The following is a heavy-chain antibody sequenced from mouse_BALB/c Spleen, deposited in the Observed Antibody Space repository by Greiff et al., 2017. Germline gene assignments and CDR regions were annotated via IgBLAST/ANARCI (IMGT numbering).Heavy chain of an antibody. Sequence: QVQLQQSGAELVRPGSSVKISCKASGYAFSSYWMNWVKQRPGQGLEWIGQIYPGDGDTNYNGKFKGKATLTADKSSSTAYMQLSSLTSEDSAVYFCAREGALVPFAYWGQGTLVTVSA. CDR1: GYAFSSYW. CDR3: AREGALVPFAY. D-gene: IGHD5-1*01. CDR2: IYPGDGDT. V-gene: IGHV1-80*01. J-gene: IGHJ3*01.